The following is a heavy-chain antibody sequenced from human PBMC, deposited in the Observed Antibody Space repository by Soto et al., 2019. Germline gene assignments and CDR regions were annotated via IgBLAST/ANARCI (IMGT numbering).Heavy chain of an antibody. CDR1: ESTFSSYA. V-gene: IGHV1-69*01. Sequence: QVQLVQSGAEVKKPGSSVKVSCKASESTFSSYAISWVRQAPGQGLEWMGGIIPIFGTANYAQKFQGRVTITADESTSTAYMELSSLRSEDTAVYYCARDPVGATAQDPFDYWGQGTLVTVSS. CDR3: ARDPVGATAQDPFDY. J-gene: IGHJ4*02. D-gene: IGHD1-26*01. CDR2: IIPIFGTA.